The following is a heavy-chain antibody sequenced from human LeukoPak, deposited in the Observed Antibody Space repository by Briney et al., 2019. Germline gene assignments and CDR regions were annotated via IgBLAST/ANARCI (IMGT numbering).Heavy chain of an antibody. J-gene: IGHJ6*03. Sequence: GGSLRLSCAASGFTFRNYWMSWIRQAPGRGLEWVANIKLDGTQKNYIQSVRGRFTISRDNAKNSLYLQMNSLRAEDTAVYYCARDHCSGGSCYSGIPAYYYYYMDVWGKGTTVTVSS. D-gene: IGHD2-15*01. CDR1: GFTFRNYW. V-gene: IGHV3-7*01. CDR2: IKLDGTQK. CDR3: ARDHCSGGSCYSGIPAYYYYYMDV.